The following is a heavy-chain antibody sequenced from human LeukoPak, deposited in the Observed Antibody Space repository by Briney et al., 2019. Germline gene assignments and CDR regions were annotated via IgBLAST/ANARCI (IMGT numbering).Heavy chain of an antibody. CDR3: ARGSGFYDYIDY. J-gene: IGHJ4*02. D-gene: IGHD5/OR15-5a*01. CDR2: IKQDGSEE. V-gene: IGHV3-7*04. Sequence: PGGSLRLSCEVSGFTFSSYWMSWVRQAPGKGLEWVANIKQDGSEEYYVDSVKGRFTISRDNAKNSLYLQMNSLRAEDTTVYYCARGSGFYDYIDYWGQGTLVTVSS. CDR1: GFTFSSYW.